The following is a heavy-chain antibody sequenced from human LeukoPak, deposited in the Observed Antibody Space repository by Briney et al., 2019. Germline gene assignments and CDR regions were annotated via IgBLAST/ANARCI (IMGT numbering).Heavy chain of an antibody. D-gene: IGHD3-22*01. J-gene: IGHJ4*02. CDR1: GFTFSNAW. V-gene: IGHV3-15*01. CDR3: TTDLAYYDSSGYSYYFDY. Sequence: GGSLRLSCAASGFTFSNAWMSWVRQAPGKGLEWVGRIKSKTDGGTTDYAAPVKGRFTISRDDSKNTLYLQMNSLKTEDTAVYYCTTDLAYYDSSGYSYYFDYWGQGTLVTVPS. CDR2: IKSKTDGGTT.